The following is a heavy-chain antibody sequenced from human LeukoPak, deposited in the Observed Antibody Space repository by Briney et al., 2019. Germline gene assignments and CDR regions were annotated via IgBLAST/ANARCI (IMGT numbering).Heavy chain of an antibody. J-gene: IGHJ4*02. CDR3: ARGEGYCSGGSCLLFDY. Sequence: GASVKVSCKASGYTFTSYGISWVLQAPGQGLEWMGWISAYNGNTNYAQKLQGRVTMTTDTSTSTAYMELRSLRSDDTAVYYCARGEGYCSGGSCLLFDYWGQGTLVTVSS. D-gene: IGHD2-15*01. CDR2: ISAYNGNT. CDR1: GYTFTSYG. V-gene: IGHV1-18*01.